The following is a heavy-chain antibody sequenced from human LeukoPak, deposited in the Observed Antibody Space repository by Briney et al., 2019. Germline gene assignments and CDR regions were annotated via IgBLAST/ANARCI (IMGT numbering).Heavy chain of an antibody. CDR1: GYSISSGYY. CDR2: INHSGST. CDR3: ASIQTYNWFDP. V-gene: IGHV4-38-2*02. Sequence: PSETLSLTCTVSGYSISSGYYWGWIRQPPGKGLEWIGEINHSGSTNYNPSLKSRVTISVDTSKNQFSLKLSSVTAADTAVYYCASIQTYNWFDPWGQGTLVTVSS. J-gene: IGHJ5*02.